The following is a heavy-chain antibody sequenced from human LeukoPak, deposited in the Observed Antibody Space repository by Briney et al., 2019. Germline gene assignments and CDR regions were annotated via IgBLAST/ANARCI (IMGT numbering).Heavy chain of an antibody. J-gene: IGHJ3*02. V-gene: IGHV4-39*01. CDR2: VYYSGST. CDR3: ARRAIVVVPAAPADAFDI. D-gene: IGHD2-2*01. Sequence: PSETLSLTCTVSGGSISSSTYFWAWIRQPPGKGLEWIGSVYYSGSTDYNSSLKSRVTISVDTSKNQFSLKLSSVTAADTAVYYCARRAIVVVPAAPADAFDIWGQGTMVTVSS. CDR1: GGSISSSTYF.